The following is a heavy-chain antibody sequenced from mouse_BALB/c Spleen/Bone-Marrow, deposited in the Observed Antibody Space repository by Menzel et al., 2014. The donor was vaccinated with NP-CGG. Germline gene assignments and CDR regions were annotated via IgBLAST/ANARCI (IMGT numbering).Heavy chain of an antibody. V-gene: IGHV1-80*01. CDR2: IYPGDGET. CDR1: GYPFSSYW. Sequence: QAQLKQSRAELVRPGSSVKTSSKASGYPFSSYWMNWVKRRPGQGLEWIGQIYPGDGETNYNGKFKGNATLTADKSSSTAYMQLISLTSEDSAVYFCARKHGDYWGQGATLTVSS. J-gene: IGHJ2*01. CDR3: ARKHGDY.